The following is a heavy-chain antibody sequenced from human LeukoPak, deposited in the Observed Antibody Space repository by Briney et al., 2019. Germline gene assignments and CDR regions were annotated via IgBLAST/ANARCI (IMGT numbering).Heavy chain of an antibody. CDR2: ISSSSSTI. CDR3: ARLSRTIAAAGTVDY. CDR1: GFTFSSYG. Sequence: PGGSLRLSCAASGFTFSSYGMHWVRQAPGKGLEWVSYISSSSSTIYYADSVKGRFTISRDNAKNSLYLQMNSLRAEDTAVYYCARLSRTIAAAGTVDYWGQGTLVTVSS. J-gene: IGHJ4*02. D-gene: IGHD6-13*01. V-gene: IGHV3-48*01.